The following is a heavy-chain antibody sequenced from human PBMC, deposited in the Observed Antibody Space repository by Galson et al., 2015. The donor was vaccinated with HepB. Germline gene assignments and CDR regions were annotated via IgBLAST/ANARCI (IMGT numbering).Heavy chain of an antibody. J-gene: IGHJ4*02. V-gene: IGHV3-30*02. Sequence: SLRLSCAASGFTFSSYGMHWVRQAPGKGLEWVAFIRYDGSNKYYADSVKGRFTISRDNSKNTLYLQMNSLRAEDTAVYYCAKDPTTYSSSYFDYWGQGTLVTVSS. CDR1: GFTFSSYG. D-gene: IGHD6-13*01. CDR2: IRYDGSNK. CDR3: AKDPTTYSSSYFDY.